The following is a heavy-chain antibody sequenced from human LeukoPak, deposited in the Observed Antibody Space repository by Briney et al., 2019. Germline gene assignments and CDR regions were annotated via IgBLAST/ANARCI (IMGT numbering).Heavy chain of an antibody. J-gene: IGHJ3*02. CDR1: GNSISSGDNY. D-gene: IGHD6-19*01. Sequence: SETLSLTCTVSGNSISSGDNYWSWIRQPAGKGLEWIGRIYTSGSTNYNPSLKSRVTISGDTSKNQFSLRLSSVTAADTALYYCARPRSSGWRDAFDIWGQGTMVTVSS. V-gene: IGHV4-61*02. CDR3: ARPRSSGWRDAFDI. CDR2: IYTSGST.